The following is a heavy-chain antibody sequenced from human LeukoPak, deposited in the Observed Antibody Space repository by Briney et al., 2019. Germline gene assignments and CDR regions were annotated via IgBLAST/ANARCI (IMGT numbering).Heavy chain of an antibody. J-gene: IGHJ4*02. CDR1: GGSISSYY. D-gene: IGHD1-26*01. Sequence: SETLSLTCTVSGGSISSYYWSWIRQPPGKGLEWIGYIYYSGSTNYNPSLKSRVTILVDTSKNQFSLKLSSVTAADTAVYYCARDLEGGSSFDYWGQGTLVTVSS. V-gene: IGHV4-59*01. CDR3: ARDLEGGSSFDY. CDR2: IYYSGST.